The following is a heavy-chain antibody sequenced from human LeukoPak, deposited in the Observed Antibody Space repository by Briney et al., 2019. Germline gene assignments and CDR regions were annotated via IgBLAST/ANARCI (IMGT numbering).Heavy chain of an antibody. CDR2: IDYSGTT. J-gene: IGHJ4*02. V-gene: IGHV4-59*11. D-gene: IGHD2-21*01. CDR1: GGSISGHY. CDR3: ARGRDAYYFAY. Sequence: PSGTLSLTCTVSGGSISGHYWSWIRQPPGKGLEWIGYIDYSGTTNYNPSLKSRVSISVDTSTNQFSLKLRSLTAADTAVYYCARGRDAYYFAYWGQGTLVTVSS.